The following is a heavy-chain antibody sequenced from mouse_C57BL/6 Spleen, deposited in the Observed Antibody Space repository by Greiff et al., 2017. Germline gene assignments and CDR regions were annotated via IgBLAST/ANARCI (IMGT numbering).Heavy chain of an antibody. CDR1: GYTFTDYN. Sequence: EVQLQQSGPELVKPGASVKIPCKASGYTFTDYNMDWVKQSHGKSLEWIGDINPNNGGTIYNQKFKGKATLTVDKSSSTAYMELRSLTSEDTAVYYCARWAYDGYNGWFAYWGQGTLVTVSA. J-gene: IGHJ3*01. V-gene: IGHV1-18*01. CDR3: ARWAYDGYNGWFAY. CDR2: INPNNGGT. D-gene: IGHD2-3*01.